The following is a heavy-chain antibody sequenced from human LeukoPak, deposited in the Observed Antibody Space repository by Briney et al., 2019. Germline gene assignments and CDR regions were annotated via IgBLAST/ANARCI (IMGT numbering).Heavy chain of an antibody. CDR1: GFTFSSYA. CDR3: VNTPTLNLWFGESKHFDY. J-gene: IGHJ4*02. Sequence: GGSLRLSCAASGFTFSSYAMSWVRQAPGKGLEWVSAISGSGGSTYYADSVKGRFTISRDNSKNTLYLQMSSLSAADTAVYYCVNTPTLNLWFGESKHFDYWGQGTLVTVSS. CDR2: ISGSGGST. V-gene: IGHV3-23*01. D-gene: IGHD3-10*01.